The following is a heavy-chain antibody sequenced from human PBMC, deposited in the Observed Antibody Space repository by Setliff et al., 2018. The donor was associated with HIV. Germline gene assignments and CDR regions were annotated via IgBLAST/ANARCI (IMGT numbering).Heavy chain of an antibody. CDR1: GGAFSSYA. D-gene: IGHD1-26*01. V-gene: IGHV1-69*13. Sequence: GASVKVSCKASGGAFSSYALSWVRQAPGQGLEWMGGIIPIFGTANYAQKFQGRVTITADESTSTAYMELSSLRSEDTAVYYCARDLMGARDYYGMDVWGQGTTVTVSS. CDR3: ARDLMGARDYYGMDV. J-gene: IGHJ6*02. CDR2: IIPIFGTA.